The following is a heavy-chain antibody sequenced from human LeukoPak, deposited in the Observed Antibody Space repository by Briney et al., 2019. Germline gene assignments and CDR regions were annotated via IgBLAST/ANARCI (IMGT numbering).Heavy chain of an antibody. J-gene: IGHJ4*02. CDR3: ARSIKSGYDRYRGLHY. CDR1: GYTFTSYY. D-gene: IGHD5-12*01. V-gene: IGHV1-46*01. Sequence: GASVKVSCKASGYTFTSYYMHWVRQAPGQGLEWMGIINPSGGSTSYAQKFQGRVTMTRDMSTSTVYMELSSLRSEDTAVYYCARSIKSGYDRYRGLHYWGQGTLVTVPS. CDR2: INPSGGST.